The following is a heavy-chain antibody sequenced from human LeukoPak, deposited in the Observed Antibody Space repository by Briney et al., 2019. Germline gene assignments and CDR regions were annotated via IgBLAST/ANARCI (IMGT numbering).Heavy chain of an antibody. CDR2: VNPNSGDT. Sequence: ASVKVSCKASGYTFTGYYMHWVRQAPGQGLEWMGWVNPNSGDTNYAQKFQGGVTMTSDTSISTAYMELSRLRSDDTAVYYCARPLWYQLLQGYYGMDVWGQGTTVTVSS. V-gene: IGHV1-2*02. J-gene: IGHJ6*02. D-gene: IGHD2-2*01. CDR1: GYTFTGYY. CDR3: ARPLWYQLLQGYYGMDV.